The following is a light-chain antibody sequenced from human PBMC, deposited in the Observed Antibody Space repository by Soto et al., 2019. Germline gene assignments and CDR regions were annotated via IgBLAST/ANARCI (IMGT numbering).Light chain of an antibody. J-gene: IGLJ2*01. CDR1: SSDVGNYNL. Sequence: QSALTQGASVSGSPGQSVNISCTGSSSDVGNYNLVSWYQQYPGKAPKLMIYEGGKRPSGVSNRFSGSKSGNTASLTISGLQAEDEADYYCCSFALRSTLIFGGGT. V-gene: IGLV2-23*01. CDR2: EGG. CDR3: CSFALRSTLI.